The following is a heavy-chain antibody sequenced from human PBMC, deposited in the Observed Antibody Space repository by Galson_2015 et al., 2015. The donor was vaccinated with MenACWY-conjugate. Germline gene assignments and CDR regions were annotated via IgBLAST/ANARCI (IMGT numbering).Heavy chain of an antibody. CDR2: INSDGSTT. Sequence: SLRLSCAVSGFTFSSSWMHWVRQVGGKGLVWVSRINSDGSTTAYEASVEGRFTISRDNAKNTLYLQMSNLRGEDTAVYYCASALSGSKNALHIWGQGTTVTVSS. V-gene: IGHV3-74*01. D-gene: IGHD5-12*01. J-gene: IGHJ3*02. CDR1: GFTFSSSW. CDR3: ASALSGSKNALHI.